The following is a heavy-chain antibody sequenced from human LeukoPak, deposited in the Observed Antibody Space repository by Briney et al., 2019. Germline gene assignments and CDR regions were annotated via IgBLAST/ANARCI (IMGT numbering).Heavy chain of an antibody. Sequence: GGSLRLSCAATGLTFGNAWMSLVRQAPGKGLEWVGRIKSKTDGGTTDYAAPVKGRFTISRDDSKNTLYLQMNSLKTEDTAVYYCTTDSFYDFWSGYFNFDYWGQGTLVTVSS. J-gene: IGHJ4*02. V-gene: IGHV3-15*01. CDR3: TTDSFYDFWSGYFNFDY. D-gene: IGHD3-3*01. CDR2: IKSKTDGGTT. CDR1: GLTFGNAW.